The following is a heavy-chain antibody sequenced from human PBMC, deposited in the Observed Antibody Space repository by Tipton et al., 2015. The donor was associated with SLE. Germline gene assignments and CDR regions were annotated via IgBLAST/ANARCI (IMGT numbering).Heavy chain of an antibody. Sequence: TLSLTCTVSGGSISSSSYYWSWIRQHPGKGLEWIGYIYYSGSTYYNPSLKSRVTISVDTSKNQFSLKLSSVTAADTAVYYCARLWVLPGDYYDRPYYFDYWGQGTLVTVSS. CDR1: GGSISSSSYY. CDR3: ARLWVLPGDYYDRPYYFDY. D-gene: IGHD3-22*01. J-gene: IGHJ4*02. V-gene: IGHV4-31*03. CDR2: IYYSGST.